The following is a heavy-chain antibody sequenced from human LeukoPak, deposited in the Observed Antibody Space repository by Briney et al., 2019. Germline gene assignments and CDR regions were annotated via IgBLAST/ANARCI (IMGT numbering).Heavy chain of an antibody. CDR2: IHYSGST. CDR3: ARDSRAPNAFDI. CDR1: GDSISNGGYC. Sequence: SETLSLTCTVSGDSISNGGYCWSWIRQHPGKGLEWIGYIHYSGSTYYNPSLKGRVSISIDTSENRFSLKLSSVTAADTAVYYCARDSRAPNAFDIWGQGTMVTVSS. J-gene: IGHJ3*02. V-gene: IGHV4-31*03.